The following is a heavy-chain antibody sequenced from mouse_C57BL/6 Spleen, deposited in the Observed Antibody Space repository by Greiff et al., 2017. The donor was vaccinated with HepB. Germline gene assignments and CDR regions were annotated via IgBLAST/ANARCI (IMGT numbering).Heavy chain of an antibody. Sequence: QLQQPGAELVRPGTSVKLSCKASGYTFTSYWMHWVKQRPGQGLEWIGVIDPSDSYTNYNQKFKGKATLTVDTSSSTAYMQLSSLTSEDSAVYYCARGWDEAWFAYWGQGTLVTVSA. CDR3: ARGWDEAWFAY. D-gene: IGHD4-1*01. J-gene: IGHJ3*01. CDR1: GYTFTSYW. V-gene: IGHV1-59*01. CDR2: IDPSDSYT.